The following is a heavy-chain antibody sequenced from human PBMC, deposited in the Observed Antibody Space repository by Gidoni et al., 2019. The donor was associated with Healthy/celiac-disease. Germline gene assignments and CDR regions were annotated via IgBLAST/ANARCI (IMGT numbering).Heavy chain of an antibody. Sequence: QVQLVQSGAEVKKPRASVKVSCKASGYTLTNYYMHRVRQAPGQGLEGMGIINPSGDSTSYTQKFQGRVTLTRDTSTSTVYMELSSLRSEDTAVYYCARRGDTAAGLDYWGQGSLVTVSS. J-gene: IGHJ4*02. CDR1: GYTLTNYY. CDR2: INPSGDST. V-gene: IGHV1-46*01. CDR3: ARRGDTAAGLDY. D-gene: IGHD5-18*01.